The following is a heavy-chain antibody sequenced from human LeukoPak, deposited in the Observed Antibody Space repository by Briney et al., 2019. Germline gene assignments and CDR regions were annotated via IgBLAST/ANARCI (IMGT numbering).Heavy chain of an antibody. Sequence: GASVKVSCKASGYTFTSYDINWVRQATGQGLEWMGWMNPNSGNTGYAQKFQGRVTMTRNTSISTAYMELSSLRSEDTAVYYCARGLRYFDWFPRFEYYYYGMDVWGQGTTVTVSS. J-gene: IGHJ6*02. CDR3: ARGLRYFDWFPRFEYYYYGMDV. CDR2: MNPNSGNT. CDR1: GYTFTSYD. D-gene: IGHD3-9*01. V-gene: IGHV1-8*01.